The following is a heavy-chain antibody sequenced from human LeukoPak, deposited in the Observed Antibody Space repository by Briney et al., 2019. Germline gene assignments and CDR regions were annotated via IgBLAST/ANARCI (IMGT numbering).Heavy chain of an antibody. CDR3: ARGILYYYDSSGYYGVDY. CDR2: INPNSGGT. J-gene: IGHJ4*02. CDR1: GYIFTGYY. Sequence: GASVKVSCKASGYIFTGYYMHWVRQAPGQGLEWMGRINPNSGGTNYAQKFQGRVTMTRDTSISKAYMELSRLRSDDTAVYYCARGILYYYDSSGYYGVDYWGQGTLVTVSS. V-gene: IGHV1-2*06. D-gene: IGHD3-22*01.